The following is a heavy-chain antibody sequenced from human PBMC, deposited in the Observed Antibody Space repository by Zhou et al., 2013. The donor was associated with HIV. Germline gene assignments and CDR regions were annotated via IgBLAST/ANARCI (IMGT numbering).Heavy chain of an antibody. V-gene: IGHV1-69*04. CDR1: GGTFSSYA. CDR3: ARGGIAAAPDDWYFDL. Sequence: QVQLVQSGAEVKKPGSSVKVSCKASGGTFSSYAISWVRQAPGQGLEWMGRIIPILGIANYAQKFQGRVTITADKSTSTAYMELSSLRSEDTAVYYCARGGIAAAPDDWYFDLWGRGTLVTVSS. D-gene: IGHD6-13*01. CDR2: IIPILGIA. J-gene: IGHJ2*01.